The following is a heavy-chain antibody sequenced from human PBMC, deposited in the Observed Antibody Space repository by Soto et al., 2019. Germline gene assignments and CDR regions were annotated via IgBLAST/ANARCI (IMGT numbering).Heavy chain of an antibody. CDR2: INPMSRTA. CDR1: GDTSTTYV. Sequence: SVKVSCKASGDTSTTYVVSWVRQAPVNGLEWMGGINPMSRTAKYAEKYSGRVTINADEATKTVYLDLTTLRFEDTAVYFCVRGTYCGTSCYFAREYWGQGTLVTVSS. V-gene: IGHV1-69*13. CDR3: VRGTYCGTSCYFAREY. D-gene: IGHD2-2*01. J-gene: IGHJ4*02.